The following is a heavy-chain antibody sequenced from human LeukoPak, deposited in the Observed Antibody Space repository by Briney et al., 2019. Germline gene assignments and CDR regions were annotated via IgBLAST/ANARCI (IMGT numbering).Heavy chain of an antibody. CDR2: IYPGDSDT. CDR3: ARQGRHCSGGTCYPNYFDF. CDR1: GYIFSNYW. Sequence: GESLKISCKGSGYIFSNYWIGWVRQMSGKGLEWMGIIYPGDSDTKYSPSFQGQVTISADKSISTAYLQWSSLKASDTAMYYCARQGRHCSGGTCYPNYFDFWGQGTLVTVSS. D-gene: IGHD2-15*01. J-gene: IGHJ4*02. V-gene: IGHV5-51*01.